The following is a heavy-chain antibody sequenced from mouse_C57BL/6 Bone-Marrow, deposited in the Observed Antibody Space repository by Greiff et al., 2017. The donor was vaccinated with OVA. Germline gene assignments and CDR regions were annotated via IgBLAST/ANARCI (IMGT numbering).Heavy chain of an antibody. V-gene: IGHV3-6*01. Sequence: EVKLEESGPGLVKPSQSLSLTCSVTGYSITSGYYWNWIRQFPGNKLEWMGYISYDGSNNYNPSLKNRISITRDTSKNQFFLKLNSVTTEDTATYYCATPMDYWGQGTSVTVSS. CDR1: GYSITSGYY. CDR2: ISYDGSN. CDR3: ATPMDY. J-gene: IGHJ4*01.